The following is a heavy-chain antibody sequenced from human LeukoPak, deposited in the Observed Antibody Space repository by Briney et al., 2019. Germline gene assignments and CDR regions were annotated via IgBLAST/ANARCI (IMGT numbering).Heavy chain of an antibody. CDR3: ARVMAAAGTFPGRDY. Sequence: GSVKVSCKASGYTFTSFGISWVRQAPGQGLEWMGWISVDNGNTKYAQRLQGRATMTTDTSTTTAYMELRSLRSDDTAVYYCARVMAAAGTFPGRDYWGQGTLVTVSS. CDR1: GYTFTSFG. V-gene: IGHV1-18*01. CDR2: ISVDNGNT. J-gene: IGHJ4*02. D-gene: IGHD6-13*01.